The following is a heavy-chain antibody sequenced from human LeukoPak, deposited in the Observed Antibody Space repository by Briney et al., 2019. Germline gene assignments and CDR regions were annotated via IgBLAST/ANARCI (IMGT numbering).Heavy chain of an antibody. J-gene: IGHJ4*02. Sequence: PGGYLRLSCAASGFTFSSYSMNWVRQAPGKGLEWVSSISSSSSYIYYADSVKGRFTISRDNAKNSLYLQMNSLRAEDTAVYYCARGGLDYYGSGSYYRHFDYWGQGTLVTVSS. CDR3: ARGGLDYYGSGSYYRHFDY. V-gene: IGHV3-21*01. CDR2: ISSSSSYI. CDR1: GFTFSSYS. D-gene: IGHD3-10*01.